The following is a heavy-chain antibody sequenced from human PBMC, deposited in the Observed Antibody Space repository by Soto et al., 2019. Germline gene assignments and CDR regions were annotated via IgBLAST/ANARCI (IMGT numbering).Heavy chain of an antibody. Sequence: PGGSLRLSCSASGFTFSSYAMHLVRQAPGKGLEYVSAISSNGGSTYYADSVKGRFTISRDNSKNTLYLQMSSLRAEDTAVYYCVKGVEMATIMGPVDYWGQGTLVTVSS. J-gene: IGHJ4*02. D-gene: IGHD5-12*01. V-gene: IGHV3-64D*06. CDR1: GFTFSSYA. CDR2: ISSNGGST. CDR3: VKGVEMATIMGPVDY.